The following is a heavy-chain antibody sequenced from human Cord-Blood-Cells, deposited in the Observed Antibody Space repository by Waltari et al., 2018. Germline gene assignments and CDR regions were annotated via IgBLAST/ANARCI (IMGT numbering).Heavy chain of an antibody. D-gene: IGHD6-13*01. Sequence: QVQLVESGGGVVQPGRSLRLSCGASGFTFSSYAMHRVRPAAGKGLGVVAVISYDESNKYYADSVKGRFTISRDNSKNTLYLQMNSLRAEDTAVYYCARARSAAAAGTGDYFDYWGQGTLVTVSS. CDR1: GFTFSSYA. V-gene: IGHV3-30-3*01. J-gene: IGHJ4*02. CDR2: ISYDESNK. CDR3: ARARSAAAAGTGDYFDY.